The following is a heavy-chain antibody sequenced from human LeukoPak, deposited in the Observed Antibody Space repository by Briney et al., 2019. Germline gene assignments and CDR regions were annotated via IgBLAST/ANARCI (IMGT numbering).Heavy chain of an antibody. D-gene: IGHD2-15*01. J-gene: IGHJ4*02. CDR1: GFIFSDYY. Sequence: GGSLTLSCAASGFIFSDYYMSWIRQAPGKGVEWVSDISSSDSTIYYADSVKGRFTISRDNAKNSLYLQMNSLRAEDTAVYYCARDGYCSGGSCYSGGTSPIDYWGQGTLVTVSS. CDR2: ISSSDSTI. CDR3: ARDGYCSGGSCYSGGTSPIDY. V-gene: IGHV3-11*04.